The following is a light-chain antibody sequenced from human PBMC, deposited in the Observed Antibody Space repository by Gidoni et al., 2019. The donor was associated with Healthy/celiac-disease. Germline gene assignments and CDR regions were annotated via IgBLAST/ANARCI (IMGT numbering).Light chain of an antibody. CDR2: LGS. CDR3: MQALQTPPWT. CDR1: QSLLHSNGYNY. J-gene: IGKJ1*01. Sequence: DIVMTQSPLSLSVTPGEPASISCRSSQSLLHSNGYNYLDWYLQKPGQSPQLLIYLGSNRASGVPDRFSGSGSGTDFTLKISRVEAEDVGVYYCMQALQTPPWTFXQXTKVEIK. V-gene: IGKV2-28*01.